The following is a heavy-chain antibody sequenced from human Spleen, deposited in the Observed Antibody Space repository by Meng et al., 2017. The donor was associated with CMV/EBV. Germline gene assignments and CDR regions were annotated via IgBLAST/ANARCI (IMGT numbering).Heavy chain of an antibody. Sequence: GESLKISCSASGFTFRKYAMTWVRQAPGKGLEWVSAISGGGGDNTYYADSVKGRFTISRDNAKNTLYLQMNSLRAEDTAVYYCVREVEETGLRHFDFWGQGTLVTVSS. CDR2: ISGGGGDNT. CDR1: GFTFRKYA. CDR3: VREVEETGLRHFDF. V-gene: IGHV3-23*01. J-gene: IGHJ4*02. D-gene: IGHD5-12*01.